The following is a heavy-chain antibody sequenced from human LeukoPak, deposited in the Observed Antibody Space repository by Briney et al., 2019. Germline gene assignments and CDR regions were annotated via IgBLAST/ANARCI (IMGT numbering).Heavy chain of an antibody. D-gene: IGHD3-10*01. CDR2: INYSGKT. J-gene: IGHJ4*02. V-gene: IGHV4-39*01. CDR3: ARHTYGTFDY. CDR1: GGSVSSSSYY. Sequence: SETLSLTCSVSGGSVSSSSYYWGWIRQPPGKGLEWIGSINYSGKTYHNPSLKSRVTISVDTSKNQFSLKLSSVTAADTTLYYCARHTYGTFDYWGQGTLVTVSS.